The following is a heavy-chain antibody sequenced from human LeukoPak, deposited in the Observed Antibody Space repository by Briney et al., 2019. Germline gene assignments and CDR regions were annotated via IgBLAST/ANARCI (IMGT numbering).Heavy chain of an antibody. J-gene: IGHJ4*02. CDR1: GDSVSSNSAA. V-gene: IGHV6-1*01. D-gene: IGHD3-10*01. Sequence: SQTLSLTCAISGDSVSSNSAAWNWIRQSPSRGLEWLGRTYYRSKWYNDYAVSVKSRITINPDTSKNQFSLQLNSVTPEDTAVYYCARQKYYYGSGSRVDYWGQGNPGHRLL. CDR2: TYYRSKWYN. CDR3: ARQKYYYGSGSRVDY.